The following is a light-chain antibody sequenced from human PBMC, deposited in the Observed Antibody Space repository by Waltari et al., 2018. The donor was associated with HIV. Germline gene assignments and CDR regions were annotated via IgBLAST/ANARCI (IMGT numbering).Light chain of an antibody. CDR1: SGSIRTNY. J-gene: IGLJ2*01. CDR2: EDN. V-gene: IGLV6-57*02. CDR3: QSYDSTNHVV. Sequence: NFMLTQPHSVSESPGKTVTISCTGTSGSIRTNYVQWYQQRPGSAPTTVIYEDNRRPSGVPDRFSGSIDSSSNSASLTISGLKTEDEADYYCQSYDSTNHVVFGGGTKLTVL.